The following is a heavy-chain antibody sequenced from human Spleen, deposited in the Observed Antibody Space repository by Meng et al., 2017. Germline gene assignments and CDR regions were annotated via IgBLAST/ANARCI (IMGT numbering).Heavy chain of an antibody. CDR2: ISNSGGNT. J-gene: IGHJ4*02. D-gene: IGHD2-21*01. CDR1: GFTFRNYG. V-gene: IGHV3-NL1*01. Sequence: QVQLVESGGGVVQPGRSLRHSCAASGFTFRNYGMHWVRQAPGRGLEWVSAISNSGGNTFYADSVQGRCTISADKSKNTLYLEMLSLRVEDTAMYYCATVFQGGYFFDFWGQGTLVTVSS. CDR3: ATVFQGGYFFDF.